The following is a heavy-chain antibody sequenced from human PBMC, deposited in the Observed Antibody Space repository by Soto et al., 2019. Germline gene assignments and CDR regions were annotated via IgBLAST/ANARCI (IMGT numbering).Heavy chain of an antibody. V-gene: IGHV4-59*08. CDR2: IYYSGST. CDR3: TRANWGTRIDS. Sequence: TSETLSLTCTVSGGSISSYYWSWIRQPPGKGLEWIGYIYYSGSTNYNPSLKSRVTISVDTSKNQFSLKLGSVTAADTALYYCTRANWGTRIDSWGQGTLVTVSS. J-gene: IGHJ4*02. D-gene: IGHD7-27*01. CDR1: GGSISSYY.